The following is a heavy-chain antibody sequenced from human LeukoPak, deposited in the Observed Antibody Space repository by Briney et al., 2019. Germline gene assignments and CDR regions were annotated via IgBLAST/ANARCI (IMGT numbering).Heavy chain of an antibody. CDR2: IYTSGST. CDR1: GGSISSGSYY. Sequence: PSETLSLTCTVSGGSISSGSYYWSWIRQPAGKGLEWIGRIYTSGSTNYNPSLKSRVTISVDTSKNQFSLKLSSVTAADTAVYYCARNPGNYYYYYMDVWGKGTTVTISS. J-gene: IGHJ6*03. CDR3: ARNPGNYYYYYMDV. V-gene: IGHV4-61*02.